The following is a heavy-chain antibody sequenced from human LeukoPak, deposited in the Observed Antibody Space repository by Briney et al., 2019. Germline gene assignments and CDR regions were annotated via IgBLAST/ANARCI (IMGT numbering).Heavy chain of an antibody. Sequence: SGGSLRLSCASSGFTFDDYAMHWVRQAPGKGLEWVSGISWNSGSIHYADSVKGRFTISRDNAKNSLYLQMHSLSVDDTALYYCVKDISVAAAEGGDFDYWGQGTLVTVSS. CDR2: ISWNSGSI. D-gene: IGHD6-13*01. V-gene: IGHV3-9*01. CDR3: VKDISVAAAEGGDFDY. J-gene: IGHJ4*02. CDR1: GFTFDDYA.